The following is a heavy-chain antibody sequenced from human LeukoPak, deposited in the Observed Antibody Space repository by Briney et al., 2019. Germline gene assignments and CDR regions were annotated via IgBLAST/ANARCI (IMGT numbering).Heavy chain of an antibody. J-gene: IGHJ6*02. CDR1: GFTVSSNY. V-gene: IGHV3-53*01. D-gene: IGHD6-19*01. CDR2: IYSGGST. CDR3: ARDMVQRLALRNYYYGMDV. Sequence: GGSLRLSCAASGFTVSSNYMSWVRQAPGKGLEWVSVIYSGGSTYYADSVKGRFTISRDNSKNTLYLQMNSLRAEDTAVCYCARDMVQRLALRNYYYGMDVWGQGTTVTVSS.